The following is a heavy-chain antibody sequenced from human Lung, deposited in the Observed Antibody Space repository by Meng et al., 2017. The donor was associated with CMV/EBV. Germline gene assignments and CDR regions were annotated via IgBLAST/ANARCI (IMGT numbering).Heavy chain of an antibody. V-gene: IGHV4-39*07. J-gene: IGHJ3*01. CDR1: GGSVTSSENY. CDR2: ISYSGST. CDR3: AREDQLLYNDGFDL. D-gene: IGHD2-2*02. Sequence: GSLRLXXTVSGGSVTSSENYWVWIRQPPGKGLEWIGSISYSGSTTYNLSLKSRVTISVDTSENQFSLEVRSVTAADTAVYYCAREDQLLYNDGFDLWGQGXTVTVSS.